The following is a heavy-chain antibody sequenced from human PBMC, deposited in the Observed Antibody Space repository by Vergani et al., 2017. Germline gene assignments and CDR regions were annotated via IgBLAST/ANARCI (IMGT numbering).Heavy chain of an antibody. V-gene: IGHV4-34*01. CDR1: GGSFSGYY. D-gene: IGHD2-2*02. Sequence: QVQLQQWGAGLLKPSETLSLICAVYGGSFSGYYWSWIRQPPGKGLEWIGEINHSGSTNYNPSLKSRVTISVDTSKNQFSLKLSSVTAADTAVYYCARVAGGLGYCSSASCYTSYYYYYYMDVWGKGTTVTVSS. CDR2: INHSGST. J-gene: IGHJ6*03. CDR3: ARVAGGLGYCSSASCYTSYYYYYYMDV.